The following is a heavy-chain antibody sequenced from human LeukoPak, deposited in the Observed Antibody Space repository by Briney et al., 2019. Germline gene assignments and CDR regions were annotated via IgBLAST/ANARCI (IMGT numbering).Heavy chain of an antibody. J-gene: IGHJ5*02. Sequence: ASVKVSCKASGGTFSSYAISWVRQAPGQGLEWMGGIIPIFGTANYAQKFQGRVTITADESTSTAYMELSSLRSEDTAVYYCARAGAEGEFDPWGQGTWSPSPQ. CDR3: ARAGAEGEFDP. CDR1: GGTFSSYA. D-gene: IGHD1-14*01. V-gene: IGHV1-69*13. CDR2: IIPIFGTA.